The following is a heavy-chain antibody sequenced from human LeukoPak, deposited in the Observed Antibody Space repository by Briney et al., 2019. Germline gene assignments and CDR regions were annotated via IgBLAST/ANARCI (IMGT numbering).Heavy chain of an antibody. D-gene: IGHD3-10*01. CDR1: GYSFTSYW. CDR2: IYAGDSDT. V-gene: IGHV5-51*01. J-gene: IGHJ6*02. CDR3: ARQGSGSGLGVHYCMDV. Sequence: AGESLKISCKGSGYSFTSYWIGWVRQMPGKGLEWMGIIYAGDSDTRYNPSFQGQVTISADKSVSTAYLQWSSLKASDTAMYYCARQGSGSGLGVHYCMDVWGQGTTVIVSS.